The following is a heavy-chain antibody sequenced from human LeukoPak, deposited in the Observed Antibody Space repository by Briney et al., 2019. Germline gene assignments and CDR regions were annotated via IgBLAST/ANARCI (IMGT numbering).Heavy chain of an antibody. D-gene: IGHD5-18*01. CDR2: IYYSGST. J-gene: IGHJ4*02. CDR1: GGSISSSSYY. V-gene: IGHV4-39*01. Sequence: PSETLSLTCTVSGGSISSSSYYWGWIRQPPGKGLEWIVSIYYSGSTYYNPSLKSRVTISVDTSKNQFSLKLSSVTAADTAVYYCARPVGGYSYGPNLSFDYWGQGTLVTVSS. CDR3: ARPVGGYSYGPNLSFDY.